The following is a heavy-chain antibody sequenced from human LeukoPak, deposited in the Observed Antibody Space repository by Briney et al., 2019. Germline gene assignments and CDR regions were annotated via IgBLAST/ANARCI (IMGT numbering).Heavy chain of an antibody. CDR3: ARGIQSINWFDP. CDR1: GGSISSGSYY. Sequence: PSETLSLTCTVSGGSISSGSYYWSWIRQPAGKGLEWIGRIYTSGSTNYNPSLKSRVTMSVDTSKNQFSLKLSSVTAADTAVYYCARGIQSINWFDPWGQGTLVTVSS. J-gene: IGHJ5*02. V-gene: IGHV4-61*02. CDR2: IYTSGST. D-gene: IGHD3-9*01.